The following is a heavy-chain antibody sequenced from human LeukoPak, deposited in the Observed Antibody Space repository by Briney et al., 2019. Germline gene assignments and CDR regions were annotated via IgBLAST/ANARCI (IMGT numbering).Heavy chain of an antibody. D-gene: IGHD2-2*02. Sequence: SETLSLTCTVSGVSISSYYWSWIRQPPGKGLEWIGYIYYSGSTNYNPSLKSRVTISVDTSKNQFSLKLSSVTAADTAVYYCASTYCSSTSCYKDRDFDYWGQGTLVTVSS. J-gene: IGHJ4*02. CDR1: GVSISSYY. CDR3: ASTYCSSTSCYKDRDFDY. V-gene: IGHV4-59*01. CDR2: IYYSGST.